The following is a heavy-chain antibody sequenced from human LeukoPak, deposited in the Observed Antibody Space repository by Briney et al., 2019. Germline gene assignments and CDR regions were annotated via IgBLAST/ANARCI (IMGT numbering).Heavy chain of an antibody. CDR3: ARVGQQLVLDAFDI. J-gene: IGHJ3*02. CDR2: ISSRSSTI. Sequence: GGSLRLSCAASGFTFSSYSMNWVRQAPGKGLEWVSYISSRSSTIYYADSVKGRFTISRDNAKNSLYLQMNSLRAEDTAVYYCARVGQQLVLDAFDIWGQGTMVTVSS. V-gene: IGHV3-48*04. CDR1: GFTFSSYS. D-gene: IGHD6-13*01.